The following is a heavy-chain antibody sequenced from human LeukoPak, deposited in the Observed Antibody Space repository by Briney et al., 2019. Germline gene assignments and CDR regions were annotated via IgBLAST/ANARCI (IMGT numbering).Heavy chain of an antibody. V-gene: IGHV4-61*02. Sequence: SETLSLTCTVSGGSISSGSYYWTWIRQPAGKGLEYIGRMYTSGSTNYNPSLKSRVTMSVDTSKNQFSLKLSSVTAADTAMYYCAGSRYCGGGTCYATFDYWGQGTLVTVSS. CDR2: MYTSGST. CDR3: AGSRYCGGGTCYATFDY. CDR1: GGSISSGSYY. J-gene: IGHJ4*02. D-gene: IGHD2-15*01.